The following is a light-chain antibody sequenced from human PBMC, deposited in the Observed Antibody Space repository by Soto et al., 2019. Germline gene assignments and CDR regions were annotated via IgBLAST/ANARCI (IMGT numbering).Light chain of an antibody. Sequence: QSVLTQPPSASGTPGQRVTISCSGSSSNIGSNYVYWYQQLPGTAPKLLIFRNIQRPSGVPDRFSGAKSGTSASLAISGLRSEDEADYYCAVWDDSLSGVVFGGGTKLTVL. CDR2: RNI. J-gene: IGLJ2*01. CDR3: AVWDDSLSGVV. V-gene: IGLV1-47*01. CDR1: SSNIGSNY.